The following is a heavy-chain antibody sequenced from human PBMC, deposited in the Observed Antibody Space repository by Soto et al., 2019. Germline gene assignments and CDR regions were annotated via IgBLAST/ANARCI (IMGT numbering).Heavy chain of an antibody. CDR3: ARENATGEYESYYYYGMDV. CDR1: GFTFSSYD. D-gene: IGHD4-17*01. J-gene: IGHJ6*02. Sequence: GGSLRLSCAASGFTFSSYDMHWVRQATVKGLEWVSAIGTAGDTYYPGSVKGRFTISRENAKNSLYLQMNSLRAGDTAVYYCARENATGEYESYYYYGMDVWGRGTTVTVSS. V-gene: IGHV3-13*01. CDR2: IGTAGDT.